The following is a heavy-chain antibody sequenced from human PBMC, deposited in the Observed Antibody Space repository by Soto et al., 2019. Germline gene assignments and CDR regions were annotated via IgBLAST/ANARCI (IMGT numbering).Heavy chain of an antibody. J-gene: IGHJ5*02. CDR2: INPDTGGT. CDR3: ARVVPGAEAWFGP. CDR1: GYIFTGYY. V-gene: IGHV1-2*02. D-gene: IGHD2-2*01. Sequence: ASVKVSCKASGYIFTGYYIHWVRQAPGQGLEWMGWINPDTGGTKYAQKFQGRVTMTRYTSISTAYMEMSRLRHDDTAVYYCARVVPGAEAWFGPWGQGTLVTVSS.